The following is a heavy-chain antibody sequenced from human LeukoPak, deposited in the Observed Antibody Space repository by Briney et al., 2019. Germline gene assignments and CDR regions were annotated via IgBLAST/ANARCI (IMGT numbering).Heavy chain of an antibody. CDR2: IDPSDSYT. CDR1: GYSCTSYW. CDR3: ASPDSGYDGRFDY. J-gene: IGHJ4*02. D-gene: IGHD5-12*01. V-gene: IGHV5-10-1*01. Sequence: GESLRISCKGSGYSCTSYWISWVRQMPGKGLEWMGRIDPSDSYTNYSPSFQGHVTISADKSISTAYLQWSSLKASDTAMYYCASPDSGYDGRFDYWGQGTLVTVSS.